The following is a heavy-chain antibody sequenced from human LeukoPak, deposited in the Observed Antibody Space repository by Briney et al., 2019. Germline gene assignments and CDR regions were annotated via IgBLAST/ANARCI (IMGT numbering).Heavy chain of an antibody. J-gene: IGHJ3*02. CDR1: GHTFTGYY. CDR3: AEYSGYEAAFDI. Sequence: GASVKVSCKASGHTFTGYYMHWVRQAPGQGREWMGWTDPNSGGTNYAQKFQGRVTMTRDTSISTAYMELSRLRSDYTAVYYCAEYSGYEAAFDIWGQGTMVTVSS. D-gene: IGHD5-12*01. CDR2: TDPNSGGT. V-gene: IGHV1-2*02.